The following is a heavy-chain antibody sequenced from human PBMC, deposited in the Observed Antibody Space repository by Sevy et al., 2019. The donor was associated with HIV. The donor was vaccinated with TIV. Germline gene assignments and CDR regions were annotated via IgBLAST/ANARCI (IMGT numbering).Heavy chain of an antibody. Sequence: GGPLRLSCAASGFTFSSYSMNWVRQAPGKGLEWVSYISSSSSTIYYADSVKGRFTISRDNAKNSLYLQMNSLRDEDTAVYYCARDGVGRYYYDSSGYPDAFDIWGQGTMVTVSS. CDR2: ISSSSSTI. D-gene: IGHD3-22*01. V-gene: IGHV3-48*02. CDR3: ARDGVGRYYYDSSGYPDAFDI. J-gene: IGHJ3*02. CDR1: GFTFSSYS.